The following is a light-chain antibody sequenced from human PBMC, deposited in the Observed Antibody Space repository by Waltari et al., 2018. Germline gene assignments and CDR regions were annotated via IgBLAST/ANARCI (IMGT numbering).Light chain of an antibody. CDR3: QSADSSVSYVM. J-gene: IGLJ3*02. CDR1: AVPKQY. Sequence: SYELTQPPSVSVSPGQTARITCPGAAVPKQYDYWYQQKPGQAPVLVIYKDSERPSGIPERFSGSSSGTAVTLTISGVQAEDEADYYCQSADSSVSYVMFGGGTKLTVL. V-gene: IGLV3-25*03. CDR2: KDS.